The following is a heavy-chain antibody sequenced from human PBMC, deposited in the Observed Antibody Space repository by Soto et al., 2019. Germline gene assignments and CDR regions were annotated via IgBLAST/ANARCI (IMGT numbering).Heavy chain of an antibody. CDR2: VSGSGDRV. Sequence: GGSLRLSCAASGFTFSSYAMSWVRQAPGKGLECVSLVSGSGDRVYYVDSVKGRFTISRDNSKNTLYLQMNSLRAEDTAVYYCVKGISSPYYFDFWGQGTPVTVSS. J-gene: IGHJ4*02. CDR1: GFTFSSYA. D-gene: IGHD2-15*01. V-gene: IGHV3-23*01. CDR3: VKGISSPYYFDF.